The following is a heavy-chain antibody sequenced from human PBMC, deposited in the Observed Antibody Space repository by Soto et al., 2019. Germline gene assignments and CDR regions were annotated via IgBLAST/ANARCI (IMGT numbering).Heavy chain of an antibody. Sequence: QVQLVESGGGVVQPGRSLRLSCASSGFSFSTHGMQWVRQAPGKGLEWVAIISYDGFIKYSAADVKGRFTISRDNSKNTLFLQMDSLRAEDSAVYYCAKDLKASGGHSGTLNYYYGMDVWGQGTTVIVSS. CDR3: AKDLKASGGHSGTLNYYYGMDV. CDR1: GFSFSTHG. V-gene: IGHV3-30*18. D-gene: IGHD3-10*01. CDR2: ISYDGFIK. J-gene: IGHJ6*02.